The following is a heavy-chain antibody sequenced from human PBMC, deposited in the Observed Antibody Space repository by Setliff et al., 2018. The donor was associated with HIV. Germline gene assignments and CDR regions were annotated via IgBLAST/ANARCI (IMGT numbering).Heavy chain of an antibody. V-gene: IGHV3-23*01. Sequence: GGSLRLSCEASGFTFRRYAMSWVRQVPGKGLEWVAAISSSSVSTYYADSVQGRFTISRDNSKNTLDLQMNSLRAEDTALYYCASARGANSDGYDSFDIWGQGTMVTVSS. CDR2: ISSSSVST. CDR1: GFTFRRYA. CDR3: ASARGANSDGYDSFDI. J-gene: IGHJ3*02. D-gene: IGHD3-22*01.